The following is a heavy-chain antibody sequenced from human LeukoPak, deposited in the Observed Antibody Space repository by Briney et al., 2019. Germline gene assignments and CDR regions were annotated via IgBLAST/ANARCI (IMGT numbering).Heavy chain of an antibody. D-gene: IGHD1-1*01. Sequence: MTSETLSLTCTVSGGSISSYYWSWIRQPPGKGLEWIGCIYYSGSTNYNPSLKSRVTISVDTSKNQFSLKLSSVTAADTAVYYCARGPPGRVWFDYWGQGTLVTVSS. CDR2: IYYSGST. CDR3: ARGPPGRVWFDY. J-gene: IGHJ4*02. CDR1: GGSISSYY. V-gene: IGHV4-59*01.